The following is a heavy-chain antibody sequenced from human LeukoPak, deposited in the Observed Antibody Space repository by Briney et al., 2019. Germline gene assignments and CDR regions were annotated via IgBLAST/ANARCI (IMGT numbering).Heavy chain of an antibody. D-gene: IGHD1-20*01. V-gene: IGHV1-18*01. CDR1: GHTFPKNG. CDR2: VVGHIGHT. Sequence: ASVEVSCKTSGHTFPKNGISWVRQAPGQGLEWMGWVVGHIGHTKYTQKFQGRVIMTTDTSTAASYMELRSLKYDDTAIYYCVTVGRLHYVLEDWGQGTLVTVSS. CDR3: VTVGRLHYVLED. J-gene: IGHJ4*02.